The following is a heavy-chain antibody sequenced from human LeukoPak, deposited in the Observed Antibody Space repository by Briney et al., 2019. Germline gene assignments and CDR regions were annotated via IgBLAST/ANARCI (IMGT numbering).Heavy chain of an antibody. CDR2: ISYDGSNK. Sequence: GGSLRLSCAASGFTFSSYGMHWVRQAPGKGLEWVAVISYDGSNKYYADSVKGRFTIPRDNSKNTLYLQMNSLRAEDTAVYYCAKGYSGYDFWGQGTLVTVSS. J-gene: IGHJ4*02. CDR1: GFTFSSYG. CDR3: AKGYSGYDF. V-gene: IGHV3-30*18. D-gene: IGHD5-12*01.